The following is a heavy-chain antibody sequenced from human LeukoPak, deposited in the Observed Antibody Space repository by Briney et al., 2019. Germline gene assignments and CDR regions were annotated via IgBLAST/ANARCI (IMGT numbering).Heavy chain of an antibody. V-gene: IGHV4-34*01. CDR1: GGSFSGYY. J-gene: IGHJ1*01. Sequence: SETLSLTCAVYGGSFSGYYWSWIRQPPGKGLEWIVEINHSGSTNYNPSLKSRVTISVDTSKNQFSLKLSSVTAADTAVYYCARVYSSSLLSYFQHWGQGTLVTVSS. CDR3: ARVYSSSLLSYFQH. CDR2: INHSGST. D-gene: IGHD6-6*01.